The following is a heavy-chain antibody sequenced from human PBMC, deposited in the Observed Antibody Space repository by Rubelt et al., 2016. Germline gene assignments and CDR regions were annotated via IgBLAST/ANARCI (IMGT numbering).Heavy chain of an antibody. CDR3: ARDRYQLLPNDAFDI. CDR2: IYSGGST. D-gene: IGHD2-2*01. J-gene: IGHJ3*02. CDR1: GFTVSSNY. Sequence: EVQLVESGGGLVQPGGSLRLSCAASGFTVSSNYMSWVRQAPGQGLEWVSVIYSGGSTYYADSVKGSFTISRDNSKNTLYLQMNSRRAGDTAVYYCARDRYQLLPNDAFDIWGQGTMVTVSS. V-gene: IGHV3-66*01.